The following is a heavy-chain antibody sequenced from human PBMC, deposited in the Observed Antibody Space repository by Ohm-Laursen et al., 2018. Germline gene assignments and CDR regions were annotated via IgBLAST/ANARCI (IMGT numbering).Heavy chain of an antibody. CDR2: ISSSGSTI. J-gene: IGHJ6*02. D-gene: IGHD5-18*01. V-gene: IGHV3-48*03. Sequence: GSLRLSCTASGFTFSSYEMNWVRQAPGKGLEWVSYISSSGSTIYYADSVKGRFTISRDNAKNSLYLQMNSLRAEDTAVYYCARDPGYSYGPRYYYGMDVWGQGTTVTVSS. CDR1: GFTFSSYE. CDR3: ARDPGYSYGPRYYYGMDV.